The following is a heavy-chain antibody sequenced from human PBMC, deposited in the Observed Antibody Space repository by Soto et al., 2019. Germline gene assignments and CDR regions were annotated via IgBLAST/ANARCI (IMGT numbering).Heavy chain of an antibody. V-gene: IGHV4-34*01. J-gene: IGHJ6*02. CDR1: GGSFSGYY. Sequence: SETLSLTCAVYGGSFSGYYWSWIRQPPGKGLEWIGEINHSGSTNYNPSLKSRVTISVDTSKNQFSLKLSSVTAADTAVYYCARSCTNYYDSSGYYRYYYYGMDVWGQGTPVTVSS. CDR2: INHSGST. D-gene: IGHD3-22*01. CDR3: ARSCTNYYDSSGYYRYYYYGMDV.